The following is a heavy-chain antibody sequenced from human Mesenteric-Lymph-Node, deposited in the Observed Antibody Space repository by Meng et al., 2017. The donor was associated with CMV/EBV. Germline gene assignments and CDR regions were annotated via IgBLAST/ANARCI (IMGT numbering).Heavy chain of an antibody. J-gene: IGHJ4*02. CDR2: IYYSGNT. CDR3: AGGHNFDF. Sequence: GSLRLSCIVSDGSIGSSSYYWGWIRQPPGKGLEWIGSIYYSGNTNYNPSLRSRVTISVDTSKNQFSLKLSSVTAADTAVYYCAGGHNFDFWGQGALVTVSS. CDR1: DGSIGSSSYY. V-gene: IGHV4-39*01. D-gene: IGHD3-16*01.